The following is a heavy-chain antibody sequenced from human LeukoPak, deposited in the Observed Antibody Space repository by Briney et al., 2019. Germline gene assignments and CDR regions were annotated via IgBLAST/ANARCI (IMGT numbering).Heavy chain of an antibody. CDR2: ISYSGST. Sequence: PSETLSLTCSVSGGSISSYYWSWICQHPGKGLEGNGCISYSGSTYYNLSLKSRVSISVDMAKNQFSLKLSSVTAADTAVYYCARAEQQLGNDAFYIWGQGTMVTVSS. CDR1: GGSISSYY. CDR3: ARAEQQLGNDAFYI. V-gene: IGHV4-59*06. J-gene: IGHJ3*02. D-gene: IGHD6-13*01.